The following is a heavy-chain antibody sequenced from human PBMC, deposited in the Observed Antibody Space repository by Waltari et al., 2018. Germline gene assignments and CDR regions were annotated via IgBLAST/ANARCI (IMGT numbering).Heavy chain of an antibody. D-gene: IGHD1-1*01. CDR2: INGNSDRR. V-gene: IGHV3-23*01. Sequence: EVQLLESGGALVRPGGSLRLSCAASGFTLSNFGMSWVRQAPGKGLEGVANINGNSDRRLYVDSVKGRFTIFRDNSINTLYLQMTSLRAEDTAVYYCTKDFSTSWNVEDWGQGTLVTVSS. J-gene: IGHJ4*02. CDR3: TKDFSTSWNVED. CDR1: GFTLSNFG.